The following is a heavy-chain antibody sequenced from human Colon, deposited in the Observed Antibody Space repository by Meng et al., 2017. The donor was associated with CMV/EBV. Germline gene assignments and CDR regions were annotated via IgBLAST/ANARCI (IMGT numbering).Heavy chain of an antibody. CDR1: VGSFNAYY. CDR3: ARGRNGWLLPLDS. Sequence: QLALPQLGRGLLEPSEPLSLTCAMFVGSFNAYYLTLIRQSPGKGLEWIGELNHSGSTNYNPSLKRRVTISIDTSKRHFSLRLTSVTAADTAVYYCARGRNGWLLPLDSWGQGTLVTVSS. J-gene: IGHJ4*02. D-gene: IGHD3-3*01. CDR2: LNHSGST. V-gene: IGHV4-34*01.